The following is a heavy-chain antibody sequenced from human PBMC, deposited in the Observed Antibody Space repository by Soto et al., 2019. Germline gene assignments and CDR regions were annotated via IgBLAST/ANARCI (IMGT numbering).Heavy chain of an antibody. J-gene: IGHJ4*02. D-gene: IGHD3-10*01. Sequence: SETLSLTCAVYGGSFSGYYWSWIRQPPGKGLEWIGEINHSGSTNYNPSLKSRVTISVDTSKNQFSLKLSSVTAADTAVYYCARGRPLLWFGESNFDYWGQGTLVTVSS. CDR2: INHSGST. V-gene: IGHV4-34*01. CDR3: ARGRPLLWFGESNFDY. CDR1: GGSFSGYY.